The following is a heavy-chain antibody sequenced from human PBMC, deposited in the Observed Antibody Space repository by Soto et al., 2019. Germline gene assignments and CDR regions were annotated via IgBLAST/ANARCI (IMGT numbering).Heavy chain of an antibody. CDR2: TSNSAPT. CDR3: ARLFRDVYNAVEY. Sequence: QVQLQESGPGLVKPSETLSPTCTVSGGSISSYHGSWIRQSPGKGLEWIGYTSNSAPTIYNPSLKSRVTISADTSKNQFSLRLSSVTAADPAVYFCARLFRDVYNAVEYWGQGALVTVSS. V-gene: IGHV4-59*08. J-gene: IGHJ4*02. D-gene: IGHD3-3*01. CDR1: GGSISSYH.